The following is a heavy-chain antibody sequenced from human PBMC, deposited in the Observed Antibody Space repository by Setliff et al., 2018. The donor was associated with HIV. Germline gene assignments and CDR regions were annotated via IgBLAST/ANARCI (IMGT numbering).Heavy chain of an antibody. J-gene: IGHJ4*02. CDR3: ASGWVRQSRTFGGVIVLPPFDY. D-gene: IGHD3-16*02. CDR2: ISHSGST. CDR1: GGSFSDSY. V-gene: IGHV4-34*01. Sequence: SETLSLTCGVYGGSFSDSYYTWIRQPPGKGLEWIGQISHSGSTFCNPSLRSRLTITIDTSESQFSLRLSSVTAADTAVYYCASGWVRQSRTFGGVIVLPPFDYWGQGTLVTVSS.